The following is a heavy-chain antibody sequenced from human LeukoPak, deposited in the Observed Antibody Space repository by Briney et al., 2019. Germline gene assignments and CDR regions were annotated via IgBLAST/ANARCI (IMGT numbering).Heavy chain of an antibody. V-gene: IGHV3-7*01. CDR2: IKQDGSEK. CDR1: GFTFSSYW. J-gene: IGHJ4*02. Sequence: PSGGSLRLSCAASGFTFSSYWMSWVRQAPGRGLEWVANIKQDGSEKYYVDSVKGRFTISRDNAKNSLYLQMSSLRAEDTAVYYCARQFRAKYNPLDSWGQGTLVTVSS. CDR3: ARQFRAKYNPLDS. D-gene: IGHD1-1*01.